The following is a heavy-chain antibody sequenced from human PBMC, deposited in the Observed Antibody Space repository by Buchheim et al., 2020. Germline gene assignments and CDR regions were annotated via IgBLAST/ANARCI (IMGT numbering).Heavy chain of an antibody. Sequence: EVQLVESGGGLVQPGGSLRLSCAASGFTFSSYSMYWVRKAPGKGLVWVAEINSEGTNTNYADSVKGQITISRDNAKNTLYLQINNLRVEDTAVNYCARGSPEGDLDYWGQGTL. J-gene: IGHJ4*02. CDR2: INSEGTNT. CDR1: GFTFSSYS. V-gene: IGHV3-74*01. D-gene: IGHD3-10*01. CDR3: ARGSPEGDLDY.